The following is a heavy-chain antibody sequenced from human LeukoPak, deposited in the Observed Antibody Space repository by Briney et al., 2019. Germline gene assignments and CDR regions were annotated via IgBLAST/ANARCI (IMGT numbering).Heavy chain of an antibody. D-gene: IGHD3-3*01. J-gene: IGHJ4*02. V-gene: IGHV4-34*01. Sequence: PSETLSLTCAVYGGSFSGYYWSWIRQPPGKGLEWIGEINHSGSTNYNPSLKSRVTISVDTSKNQFSLKLSSVTAADTAVYYCTRHNHSGVVNHFDYWGQGTLVTVSS. CDR3: TRHNHSGVVNHFDY. CDR2: INHSGST. CDR1: GGSFSGYY.